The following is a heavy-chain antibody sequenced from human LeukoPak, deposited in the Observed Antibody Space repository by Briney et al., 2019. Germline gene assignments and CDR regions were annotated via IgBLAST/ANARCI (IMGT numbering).Heavy chain of an antibody. CDR1: GFTFSTYS. CDR3: ARDRPRGSGDAFDI. V-gene: IGHV3-21*01. Sequence: GGSLRLFCAASGFTFSTYSMSWVRQAPGKGLEWVSSISSSSSYIYYADSVKGRFTISRDNAKNSLYLQMNSLRAEDTAVYYCARDRPRGSGDAFDIWGQGTMVTVSS. J-gene: IGHJ3*02. CDR2: ISSSSSYI. D-gene: IGHD1-26*01.